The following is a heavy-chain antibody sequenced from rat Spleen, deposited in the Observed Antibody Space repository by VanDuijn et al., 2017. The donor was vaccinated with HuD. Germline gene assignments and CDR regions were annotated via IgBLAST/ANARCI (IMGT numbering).Heavy chain of an antibody. CDR2: ISTSGGST. J-gene: IGHJ2*01. Sequence: EVQLVESGGGLVQPGRSLKLSCAASGFTFSHYDMAWVRQAPTKGLEWVASISTSGGSTYYRDSVKGRFTVSRDNAKSTLYLQMDSLRSEDTATYYCARLEQLAFDYWGQGVMVTVSS. D-gene: IGHD1-10*01. V-gene: IGHV5-25*01. CDR1: GFTFSHYD. CDR3: ARLEQLAFDY.